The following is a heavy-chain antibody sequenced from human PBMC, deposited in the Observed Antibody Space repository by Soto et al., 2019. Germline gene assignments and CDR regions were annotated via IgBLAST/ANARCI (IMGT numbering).Heavy chain of an antibody. J-gene: IGHJ5*01. V-gene: IGHV3-15*07. CDR2: IKSMTDGGTV. CDR3: TSFFQLWGRLLDS. D-gene: IGHD3-16*01. Sequence: EVHLVESGGGSVQPGGSLRLSCVASGFTFSNAWMTWVRQAPGKGLKWVGRIKSMTDGGTVDYAAPVKGRFTISRDDSKNILYLDMNSLKSADTAVYYCTSFFQLWGRLLDSWGQGTLVTVAS. CDR1: GFTFSNAW.